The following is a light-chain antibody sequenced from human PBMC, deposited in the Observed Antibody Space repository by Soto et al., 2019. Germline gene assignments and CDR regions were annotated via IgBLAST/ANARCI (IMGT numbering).Light chain of an antibody. CDR3: EYYGSSIT. CDR2: GTS. CDR1: QSISNNH. V-gene: IGKV3-20*01. J-gene: IGKJ4*01. Sequence: PGERVTLSCRTSQSISNNHLAWYQKKPGQAPRLLIHGTSNRATGIPDRFSGSGSGTDFTLTFSRLEPEDFAVYYCEYYGSSITFGGGTKVEIK.